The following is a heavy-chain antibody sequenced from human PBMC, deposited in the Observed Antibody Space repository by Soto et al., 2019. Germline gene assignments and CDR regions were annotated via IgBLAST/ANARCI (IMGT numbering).Heavy chain of an antibody. CDR2: TYYRSKWYN. D-gene: IGHD6-6*01. J-gene: IGHJ6*02. Sequence: SQTLSLTCAISGDSVSSNSAAWNWIRQSPSRGLEWLGRTYYRSKWYNDYAVSVKSRITINPDTSKNQFSLQLNSVTPEDTAVYYCAREYSSSHDTPFYYYGMDVWGQGTTVTVSS. CDR3: AREYSSSHDTPFYYYGMDV. V-gene: IGHV6-1*01. CDR1: GDSVSSNSAA.